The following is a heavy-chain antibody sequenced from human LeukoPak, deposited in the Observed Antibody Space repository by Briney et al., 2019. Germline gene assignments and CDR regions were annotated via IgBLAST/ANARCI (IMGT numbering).Heavy chain of an antibody. CDR3: ASDHLSIEATGTRY. Sequence: VASVKVSCKASGYTFTGYYIHWVRQAPGQGLEWMGWISTYNGDTNYAQKLQGRVTMTTDTSTNTAYMELRSLRSDDTAVYYCASDHLSIEATGTRYWGQGTLVTVSS. D-gene: IGHD6-13*01. CDR2: ISTYNGDT. CDR1: GYTFTGYY. V-gene: IGHV1-18*04. J-gene: IGHJ4*02.